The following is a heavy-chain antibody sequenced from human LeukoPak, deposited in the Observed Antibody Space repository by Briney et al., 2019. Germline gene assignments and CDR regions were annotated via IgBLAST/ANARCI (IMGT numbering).Heavy chain of an antibody. Sequence: PGGSLRLSCAASGFTFSTYAMSWVRQAPGKGLEWASTISVSGGTTYYADSVRGRFIISRDNSKNTLDLQIISLRAEDTAVYYCATTTSSGWFDFWGQGTRVTVSS. CDR3: ATTTSSGWFDF. J-gene: IGHJ4*02. CDR1: GFTFSTYA. CDR2: ISVSGGTT. D-gene: IGHD6-19*01. V-gene: IGHV3-23*01.